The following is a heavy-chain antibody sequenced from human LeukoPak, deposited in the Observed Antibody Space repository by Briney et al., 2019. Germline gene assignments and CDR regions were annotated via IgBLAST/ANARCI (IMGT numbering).Heavy chain of an antibody. Sequence: PGGSLRLSCAASGFTFSDYYMSWIRQAPGKGLEWVSYISSSGSTIYYADSVKGRFRISRDNAKKTLYLQMNSLRAEDTAVYYCAREAKYYDFWSDDAFDIWGQGTMVTVSS. V-gene: IGHV3-11*04. J-gene: IGHJ3*02. CDR2: ISSSGSTI. CDR3: AREAKYYDFWSDDAFDI. D-gene: IGHD3-3*01. CDR1: GFTFSDYY.